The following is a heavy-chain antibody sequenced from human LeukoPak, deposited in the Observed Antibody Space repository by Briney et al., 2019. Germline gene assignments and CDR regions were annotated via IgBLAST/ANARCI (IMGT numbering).Heavy chain of an antibody. J-gene: IGHJ4*02. CDR3: AKYLAAGRFYFDY. CDR2: IGATGGDL. V-gene: IGHV3-23*01. CDR1: GFPFSSYA. D-gene: IGHD6-13*01. Sequence: GGSLRLSCAASGFPFSSYAMTWVRQAPGKGLEWVSAIGATGGDLYYADSVKGRFTISRDNSKNTLYLQIHSLRAEDTAIYYCAKYLAAGRFYFDYWGQGTLVSVSS.